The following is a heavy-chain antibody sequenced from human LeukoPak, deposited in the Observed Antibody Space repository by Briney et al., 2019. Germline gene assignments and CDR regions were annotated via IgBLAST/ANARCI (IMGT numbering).Heavy chain of an antibody. CDR2: VSADGRTQ. V-gene: IGHV3-30*18. J-gene: IGHJ3*02. Sequence: GRSLKLSCAASGFTFRTYSIHWVRQAPGKGLEWVTVVSADGRTQLYSDSVKGRFTISRDNSKNTLYLQMNSLRAEDTAVYYCAKSASVTGPRIDIWGQGTMVTVSS. CDR3: AKSASVTGPRIDI. D-gene: IGHD2-21*02. CDR1: GFTFRTYS.